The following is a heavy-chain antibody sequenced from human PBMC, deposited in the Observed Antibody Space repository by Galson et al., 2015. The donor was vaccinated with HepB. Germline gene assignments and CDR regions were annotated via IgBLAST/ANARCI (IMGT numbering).Heavy chain of an antibody. V-gene: IGHV4-39*01. CDR2: RYYNGNT. J-gene: IGHJ4*02. CDR3: ARHYYDMIGYYFPYYFDS. Sequence: SETLSLTCTVSTVSISSSNYYWGWVRQPPGKGLEWLGSRYYNGNTYYNPSLKSRLTMSADRSKNQFSLRLTSVTAADTAIYYCARHYYDMIGYYFPYYFDSWGQGTQVTVSS. D-gene: IGHD3-22*01. CDR1: TVSISSSNYY.